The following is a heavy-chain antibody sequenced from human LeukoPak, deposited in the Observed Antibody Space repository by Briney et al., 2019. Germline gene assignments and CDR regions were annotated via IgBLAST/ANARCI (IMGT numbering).Heavy chain of an antibody. J-gene: IGHJ4*02. CDR1: GGSINYDY. CDR3: ATLRGASTAVFDS. V-gene: IGHV4-59*08. Sequence: TSETLSLTCTVSGGSINYDYWSWIRQSPGKRLEWIGYIHYSEATNYSPSLNSRVTISVDTSKNQFSLKLSSVTAADTALYYCATLRGASTAVFDSWGQGTLVTVSS. D-gene: IGHD2-21*02. CDR2: IHYSEAT.